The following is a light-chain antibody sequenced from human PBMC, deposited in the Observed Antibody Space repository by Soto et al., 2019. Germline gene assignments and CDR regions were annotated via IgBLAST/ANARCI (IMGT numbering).Light chain of an antibody. Sequence: QSVLTQPPSVSAAPGQKVTISCSGSTSNMGNNYVSWFQQLPGTAPKLLIYDNHKRPSGIPDRFSASKSGTSATLAITGLQTGDEADYHCGTWDSNLRIVVFGGGTKVNVL. CDR3: GTWDSNLRIVV. CDR1: TSNMGNNY. V-gene: IGLV1-51*01. CDR2: DNH. J-gene: IGLJ2*01.